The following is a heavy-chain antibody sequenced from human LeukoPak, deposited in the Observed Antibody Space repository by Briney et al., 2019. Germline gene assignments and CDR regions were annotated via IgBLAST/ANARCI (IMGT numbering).Heavy chain of an antibody. V-gene: IGHV3-74*01. CDR1: GFXFSNYW. CDR2: INTDGSRT. J-gene: IGHJ4*02. CDR3: ARSAGMVDY. Sequence: PGGSLRLSCAASGFXFSNYWIHWVRQAPGKGLVWVSRINTDGSRTTYADSVRGRFTISRDNAKNTLYLQMNTLRAEDTAVYYCARSAGMVDYWGQGTLVTVST.